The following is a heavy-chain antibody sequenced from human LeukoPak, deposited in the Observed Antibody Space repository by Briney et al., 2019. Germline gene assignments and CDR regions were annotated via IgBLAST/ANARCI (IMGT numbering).Heavy chain of an antibody. CDR2: ISWNSGSI. J-gene: IGHJ4*02. Sequence: GGSLRLSCAASGFTFDDYAMHWVRQAPGKGLEWVSGISWNSGSIGYADSVKGRFTISRDNAKNSLYLQMNSLRAEDTALYYCAKAVVRYYDSSGCSDYWGQGTLVTVSS. V-gene: IGHV3-9*01. D-gene: IGHD3-22*01. CDR3: AKAVVRYYDSSGCSDY. CDR1: GFTFDDYA.